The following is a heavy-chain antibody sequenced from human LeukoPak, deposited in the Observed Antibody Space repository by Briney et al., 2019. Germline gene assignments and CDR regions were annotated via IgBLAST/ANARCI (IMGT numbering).Heavy chain of an antibody. CDR2: INPNSGGT. CDR3: ARESCGVYSNSCRAWFDP. D-gene: IGHD6-13*01. J-gene: IGHJ5*02. V-gene: IGHV1-2*02. Sequence: ASVKVSCKASGYTFTGYYMHWVRQAPGQGLEWMGWINPNSGGTNYAQKFQGRVTMTRDSSISTAYMDLSRLRSDDTAVYYCARESCGVYSNSCRAWFDPWGQGTLVTVSS. CDR1: GYTFTGYY.